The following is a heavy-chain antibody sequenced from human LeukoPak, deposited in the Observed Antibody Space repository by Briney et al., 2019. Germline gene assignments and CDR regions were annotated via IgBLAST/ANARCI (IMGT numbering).Heavy chain of an antibody. V-gene: IGHV1-2*02. CDR2: INPNSGGT. Sequence: ASVKVSCKASGYIFTGYYMHWVRQAPGQGLEGMGWINPNSGGTNYAQKFQGRDTITRDTSISTAYTELSRLRSDYTAVYYCARAVAGTYRFDYWGQGTLVTVSS. CDR1: GYIFTGYY. J-gene: IGHJ4*02. CDR3: ARAVAGTYRFDY. D-gene: IGHD6-19*01.